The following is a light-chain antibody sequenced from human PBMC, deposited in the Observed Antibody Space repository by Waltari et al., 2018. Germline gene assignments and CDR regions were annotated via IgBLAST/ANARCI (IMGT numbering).Light chain of an antibody. CDR2: DVS. CDR3: NSYAGSSSWV. V-gene: IGLV2-14*01. CDR1: SSDVGFSHY. Sequence: QSALTQPASVSGSPGQSITISCTGTSSDVGFSHYVPWYQQHPGKAPKLMIYDVSERPSGVSNRFSGSKSGNTASLTISGLQAEDEADYYCNSYAGSSSWVFGGGTKLTVL. J-gene: IGLJ3*02.